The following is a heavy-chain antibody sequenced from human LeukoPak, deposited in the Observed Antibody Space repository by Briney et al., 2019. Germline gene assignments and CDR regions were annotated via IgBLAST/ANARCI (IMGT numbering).Heavy chain of an antibody. J-gene: IGHJ4*02. CDR1: GGSISSYY. CDR3: ARGPVWGAARLYYFDY. V-gene: IGHV4-4*07. CDR2: IYTSGST. Sequence: PETLSLTCTVSGGSISSYYWSWIRQPAGKGLEWIGRIYTSGSTNYNPSLKSRVTMSVDTSKNQFSLKLSSVTAADTAVYYCARGPVWGAARLYYFDYWGQGTLVTVSS. D-gene: IGHD6-6*01.